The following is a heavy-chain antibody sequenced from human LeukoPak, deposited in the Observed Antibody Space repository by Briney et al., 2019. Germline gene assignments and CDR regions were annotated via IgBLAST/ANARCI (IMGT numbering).Heavy chain of an antibody. J-gene: IGHJ4*02. CDR3: ARGRGLFGVVANQYYFDS. D-gene: IGHD3-3*01. CDR1: GFTFSSYS. Sequence: GGSLRLSCAASGFTFSSYSMHWIRQAPGKGLEWVSSISSSTKYIFYADSVKGRFTISKDDAKTSLYLQINSLRAEDTAVYYCARGRGLFGVVANQYYFDSWGQGTLVTVSS. CDR2: ISSSTKYI. V-gene: IGHV3-21*06.